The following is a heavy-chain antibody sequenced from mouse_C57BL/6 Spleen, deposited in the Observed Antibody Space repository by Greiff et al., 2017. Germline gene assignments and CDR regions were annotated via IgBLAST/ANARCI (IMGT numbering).Heavy chain of an antibody. CDR1: GYTFTSYW. D-gene: IGHD1-1*01. Sequence: QVQLKQSGAELAKPGASVKLSCKASGYTFTSYWMHWVKQRPGQGLEWIGYINPSSGYTKYNQKFKDKATLTADKSSSTAYMQLSSLTYEDSAVYYCAKVSITTVPNYAMDYWGQGTSVTVSS. J-gene: IGHJ4*01. CDR3: AKVSITTVPNYAMDY. CDR2: INPSSGYT. V-gene: IGHV1-7*01.